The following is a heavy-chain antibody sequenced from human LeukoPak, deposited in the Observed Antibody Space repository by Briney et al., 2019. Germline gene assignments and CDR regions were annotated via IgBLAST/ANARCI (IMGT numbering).Heavy chain of an antibody. J-gene: IGHJ4*02. CDR2: ISSSSYI. Sequence: KAGGSLRLSCAASGFTFSRYSMNWVRQAPGKGLEWVSSISSSSYIYYADSVKGRFTISRDNAKNSLYLQMNSLRAEDTAVYYCATLYSGSWFGVYWGQGTLVTVSS. V-gene: IGHV3-21*01. CDR3: ATLYSGSWFGVY. CDR1: GFTFSRYS. D-gene: IGHD6-13*01.